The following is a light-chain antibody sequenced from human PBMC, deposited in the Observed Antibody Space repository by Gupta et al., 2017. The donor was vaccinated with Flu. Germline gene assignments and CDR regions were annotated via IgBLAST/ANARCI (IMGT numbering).Light chain of an antibody. CDR3: QQRVCLPFT. V-gene: IGKV1-39*01. J-gene: IGKJ4*01. CDR2: DVS. Sequence: DIQMTQSPSVLSASVGDRISMTCRASRSIADQVNWYQQRPGKAPKLLMHDVSVLESGVPSRFSGSRSGTLFTLTINELQPEDFVTYYCQQRVCLPFTFGGGTRVDI. CDR1: RSIADQ.